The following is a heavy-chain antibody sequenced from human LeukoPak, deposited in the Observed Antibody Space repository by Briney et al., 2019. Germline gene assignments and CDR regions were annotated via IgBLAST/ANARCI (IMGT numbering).Heavy chain of an antibody. Sequence: PSETLSLTCTVSGGSISSYYWSWIRQPPGKGLEWIGYIYYSGSTNYNPSLKSRVTISVDTSKNQFSLKLSSVTAADTAVYYCARVFLGAVDYWGQGTLVTVSS. CDR2: IYYSGST. CDR1: GGSISSYY. V-gene: IGHV4-59*01. CDR3: ARVFLGAVDY. J-gene: IGHJ4*02. D-gene: IGHD1-26*01.